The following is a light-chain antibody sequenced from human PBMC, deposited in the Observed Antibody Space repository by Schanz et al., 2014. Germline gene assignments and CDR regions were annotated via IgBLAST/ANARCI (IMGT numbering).Light chain of an antibody. Sequence: EIVMTQSPATLSVSPGERATLSCRANQSVSSNLAWYQQKPGQAPRLLIYGASSRATGIPDRFSGSGSGTDFTLTISRLEPEDFAVYYCQQYSKSPLTFGGGTKVEI. V-gene: IGKV3D-15*01. CDR2: GAS. CDR1: QSVSSN. CDR3: QQYSKSPLT. J-gene: IGKJ4*01.